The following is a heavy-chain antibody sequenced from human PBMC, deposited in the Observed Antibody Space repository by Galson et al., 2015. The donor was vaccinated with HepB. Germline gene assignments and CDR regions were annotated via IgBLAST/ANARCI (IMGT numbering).Heavy chain of an antibody. V-gene: IGHV6-1*01. J-gene: IGHJ6*02. D-gene: IGHD6-13*01. CDR2: TYYRSKWYN. CDR1: GDSVSSNSAA. CDR3: ARELMYSSSWTGTSYYYYYGMDV. Sequence: CAISGDSVSSNSAAWNWIRQSPSRGLEWLGRTYYRSKWYNDYAVSVKSRITINPDTSKNQFSLQLNSVTPEDTAVYYCARELMYSSSWTGTSYYYYYGMDVWGQGTTVTVSS.